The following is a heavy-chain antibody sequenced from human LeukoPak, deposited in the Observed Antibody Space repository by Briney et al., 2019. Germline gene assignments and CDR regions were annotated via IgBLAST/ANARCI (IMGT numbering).Heavy chain of an antibody. V-gene: IGHV1-2*02. CDR1: GYTFTGYY. Sequence: ASVKVSCKASGYTFTGYYMHWVRQAPGQGLEWMGWINPNSGGTNYAQKFQGRVTMTRGTSISTAYMELSRLRSDDTAVYYCARSGYSYDYFDYWGQGTLVTVSS. CDR3: ARSGYSYDYFDY. CDR2: INPNSGGT. D-gene: IGHD5-18*01. J-gene: IGHJ4*02.